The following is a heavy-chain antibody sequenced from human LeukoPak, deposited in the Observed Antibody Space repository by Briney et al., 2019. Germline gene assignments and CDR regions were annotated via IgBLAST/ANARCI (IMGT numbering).Heavy chain of an antibody. J-gene: IGHJ4*02. CDR2: IRRRAYGGAA. V-gene: IGHV3-49*04. CDR3: SRNGLVDFDY. Sequence: PGGSLRLSCTTSGFAFDDFAMSWVRQPAGKGLEWVGFIRRRAYGGAAEYAASVKGGFIISRDDSKGIAYLQMNSLKTEDTAVYYCSRNGLVDFDYWGQGSRVIVSP. CDR1: GFAFDDFA.